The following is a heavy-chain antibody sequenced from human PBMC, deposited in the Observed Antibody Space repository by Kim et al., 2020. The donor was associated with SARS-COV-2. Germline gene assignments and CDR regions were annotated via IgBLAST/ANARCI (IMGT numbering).Heavy chain of an antibody. CDR2: K. V-gene: IGHV3-33*01. CDR3: ARGGSGWGIDY. D-gene: IGHD6-25*01. Sequence: KNDAESVKGRFTISRDNSRNTLSLQVSSLRGEDTAVYYCARGGSGWGIDYWGQGTLVTVSS. J-gene: IGHJ4*02.